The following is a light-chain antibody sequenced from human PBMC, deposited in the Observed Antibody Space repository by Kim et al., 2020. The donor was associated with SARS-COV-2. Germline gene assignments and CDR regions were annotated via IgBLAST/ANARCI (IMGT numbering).Light chain of an antibody. J-gene: IGLJ3*02. CDR2: RNN. CDR1: SSNIGSHY. Sequence: PGQRVTISCSGSSSNIGSHYVYWYQQPPGTAPKRLIYRNNQRPSGVPDRFSGSKSGTSASLAISGLRSEDEAEYYCAAWDDSVRGLFGGGTKLTVL. V-gene: IGLV1-47*01. CDR3: AAWDDSVRGL.